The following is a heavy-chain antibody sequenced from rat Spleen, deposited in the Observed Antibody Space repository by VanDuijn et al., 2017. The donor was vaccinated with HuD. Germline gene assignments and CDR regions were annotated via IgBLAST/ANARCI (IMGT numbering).Heavy chain of an antibody. CDR3: ARHNSGYFDY. Sequence: EVQLVESGGGLVQPGRSLKLSCAASGFTFSNYGMAWVRQAPTKGLEWVATISYDGSSTYYRDSVKGRFTNSRDNAKSTLYLQMDSLRSEDTATYYCARHNSGYFDYWGQGVLVTVSS. D-gene: IGHD4-3*01. V-gene: IGHV5-29*01. CDR2: ISYDGSST. J-gene: IGHJ2*01. CDR1: GFTFSNYG.